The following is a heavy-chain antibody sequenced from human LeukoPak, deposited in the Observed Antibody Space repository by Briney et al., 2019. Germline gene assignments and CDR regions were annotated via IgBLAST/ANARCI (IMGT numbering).Heavy chain of an antibody. J-gene: IGHJ4*02. Sequence: ALVNVSCRASGYTFTSYAMNWVRQAPGQGLEWMGWINTNTGNPTYAQGFTVRFVFSLDTSVSTAYLQISSLKAEDTAVYYCARGYCSSTSCYGGSYWGQGTLVTVSS. CDR1: GYTFTSYA. CDR2: INTNTGNP. D-gene: IGHD2-2*01. V-gene: IGHV7-4-1*02. CDR3: ARGYCSSTSCYGGSY.